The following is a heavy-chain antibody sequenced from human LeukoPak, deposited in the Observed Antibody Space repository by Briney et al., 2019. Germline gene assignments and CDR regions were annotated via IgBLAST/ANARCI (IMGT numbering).Heavy chain of an antibody. J-gene: IGHJ4*02. D-gene: IGHD1-1*01. V-gene: IGHV3-23*01. CDR3: AKGTRAHTSGFWVFDY. Sequence: GSGGSTYYADSVKVRFTISRDNSKNTLYLQMNSLRAEDTAVYYCAKGTRAHTSGFWVFDYWGQGTLVTVSS. CDR2: GSGGST.